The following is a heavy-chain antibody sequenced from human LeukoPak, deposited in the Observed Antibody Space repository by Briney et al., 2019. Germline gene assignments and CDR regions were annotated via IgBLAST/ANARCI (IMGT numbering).Heavy chain of an antibody. Sequence: GGSLRLSCAASGFTFSSYEMNWVRQAPGKGPEWVSYISSSGSTIYYADSVKGRFTISRDNAKNSLYLQMNSLRAEDTAVYYCARRDLLTGTFGYWGQGTLVTVSS. CDR3: ARRDLLTGTFGY. CDR1: GFTFSSYE. J-gene: IGHJ4*02. CDR2: ISSSGSTI. V-gene: IGHV3-48*03. D-gene: IGHD1-20*01.